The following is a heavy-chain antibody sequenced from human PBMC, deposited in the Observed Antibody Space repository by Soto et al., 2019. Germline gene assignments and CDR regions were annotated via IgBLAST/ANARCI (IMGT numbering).Heavy chain of an antibody. CDR3: ARQGFGATNGLVYV. CDR2: MHYNGYT. CDR1: SDSISIYY. J-gene: IGHJ6*02. Sequence: TLSLTCTVSSDSISIYYSTLFRQPPGKGLEWIGYMHYNGYTSYNPSVRSRVTISVDTSKNEFSRKLSSVTVADTALYYCARQGFGATNGLVYVWGQGSRVTVSS. V-gene: IGHV4-59*08. D-gene: IGHD3-10*01.